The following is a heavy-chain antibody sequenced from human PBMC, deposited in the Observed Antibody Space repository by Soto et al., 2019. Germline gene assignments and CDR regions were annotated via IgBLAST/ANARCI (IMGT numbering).Heavy chain of an antibody. Sequence: GGSLRLSCAASGFTFSTYWMSWVRQAPGKGLEWVANIKEDGSEKYYVDSVEGRFTISRDNVKNSLYLQMTSLRAEDTALYYCARGWGYFDSSGFPYLYAMDVWGQGTTVTVSS. CDR1: GFTFSTYW. CDR2: IKEDGSEK. D-gene: IGHD3-22*01. J-gene: IGHJ6*02. V-gene: IGHV3-7*01. CDR3: ARGWGYFDSSGFPYLYAMDV.